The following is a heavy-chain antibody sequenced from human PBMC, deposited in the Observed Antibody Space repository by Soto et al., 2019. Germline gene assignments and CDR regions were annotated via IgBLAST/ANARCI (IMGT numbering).Heavy chain of an antibody. D-gene: IGHD2-2*01. Sequence: PGGSLRLSFAASGFTFSAYALSWFRQAPGKGLEWVSSISGSRGSTTYYAGSVKGRFTISRDNSKNTLYLQMNSLRVEDTAVYYCAQDRGCSGSTCYQAYWGPGTLVTVSS. CDR1: GFTFSAYA. V-gene: IGHV3-23*01. J-gene: IGHJ4*02. CDR3: AQDRGCSGSTCYQAY. CDR2: ISGSRGSTT.